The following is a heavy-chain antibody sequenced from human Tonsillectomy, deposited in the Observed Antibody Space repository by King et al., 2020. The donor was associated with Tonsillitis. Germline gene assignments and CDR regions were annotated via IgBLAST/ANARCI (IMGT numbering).Heavy chain of an antibody. CDR1: GYSFTSYW. CDR3: ARVAPGLGYCSGGSCLDAFDI. Sequence: QLVQSGAEVKKPGESLKISCKGSGYSFTSYWSGWVRQMPGKGLEWMGINYPGDSETRYSPSFQGQVTISVDKSISTAYLQWSSLKASDTAMYYCARVAPGLGYCSGGSCLDAFDIWGQGTMVTVSS. J-gene: IGHJ3*02. D-gene: IGHD2-15*01. CDR2: NYPGDSET. V-gene: IGHV5-51*01.